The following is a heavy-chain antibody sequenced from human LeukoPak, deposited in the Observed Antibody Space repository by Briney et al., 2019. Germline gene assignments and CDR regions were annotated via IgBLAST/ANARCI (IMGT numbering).Heavy chain of an antibody. CDR1: GFTFSSYG. CDR3: ATTPTDYYDSSGYYSGGYYFDY. D-gene: IGHD3-22*01. J-gene: IGHJ4*02. Sequence: GGSLRLSCAASGFTFSSYGMHWVRQAPGKGLEWVAVISYDGSNKYYADSVKGRFTISRDNSKNTLYLQMNSLRAEDTAVYYCATTPTDYYDSSGYYSGGYYFDYWGQGTLVTVSS. V-gene: IGHV3-30*03. CDR2: ISYDGSNK.